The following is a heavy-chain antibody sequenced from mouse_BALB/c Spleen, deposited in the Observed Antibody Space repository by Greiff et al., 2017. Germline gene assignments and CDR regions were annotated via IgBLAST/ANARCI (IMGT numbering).Heavy chain of an antibody. CDR2: ILPGSGST. J-gene: IGHJ4*01. Sequence: VHLVESGAELMKPGASVKISCKATGYTFSSYWIEWVKQRPGHGLEWIGEILPGSGSTNYNEKFKGKATFTADTSSNTAYMQLSSLTSEDSAVYYCARKGNAMDYWGQGTSVTVSS. CDR3: ARKGNAMDY. CDR1: GYTFSSYW. V-gene: IGHV1-9*01.